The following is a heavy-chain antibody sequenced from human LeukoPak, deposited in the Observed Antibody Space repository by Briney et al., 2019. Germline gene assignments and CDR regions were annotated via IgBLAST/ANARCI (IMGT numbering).Heavy chain of an antibody. V-gene: IGHV3-23*01. CDR1: GFTFSSYW. CDR2: ITGSGSTT. CDR3: AKDGNWARFEN. J-gene: IGHJ4*02. Sequence: PGGSLRLSCAASGFTFSSYWMNWVRQAPWKGLEWVSGITGSGSTTYYADSVKGRFTISRDNSKNTLYLQMNSPRAEDTAAYYCAKDGNWARFENWGRGTLVSVSS. D-gene: IGHD7-27*01.